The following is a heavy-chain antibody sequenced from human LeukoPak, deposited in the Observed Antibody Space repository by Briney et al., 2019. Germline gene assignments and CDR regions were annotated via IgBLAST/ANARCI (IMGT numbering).Heavy chain of an antibody. CDR2: ISSSGSTI. D-gene: IGHD3-3*01. J-gene: IGHJ3*02. CDR1: GFTFSDYY. V-gene: IGHV3-11*01. CDR3: AKGRRVVSLDAFDI. Sequence: GGSLRLSCAASGFTFSDYYMSWIRQAPGKGLEWVSYISSSGSTIYYADSVKGRFTISRDNAKNSLYLQMNSLRAEDMALYYCAKGRRVVSLDAFDIWGQGTMVTVSS.